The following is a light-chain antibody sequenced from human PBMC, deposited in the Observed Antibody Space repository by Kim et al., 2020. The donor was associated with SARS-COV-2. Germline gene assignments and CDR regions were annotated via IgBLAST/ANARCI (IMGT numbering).Light chain of an antibody. Sequence: SYELTQPPSVSVSPGQTASITCSGDKLGDKYACWYQQKPGQSPVLVIHQDSKRPSGIPERFSGSNSGNTATLTISGTQAMDEADYYCQAWDSSTGVVFGG. CDR2: QDS. J-gene: IGLJ2*01. CDR1: KLGDKY. V-gene: IGLV3-1*01. CDR3: QAWDSSTGVV.